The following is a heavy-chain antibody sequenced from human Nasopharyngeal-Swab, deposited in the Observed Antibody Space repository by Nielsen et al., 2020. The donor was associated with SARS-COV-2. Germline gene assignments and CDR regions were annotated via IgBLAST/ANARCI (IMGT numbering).Heavy chain of an antibody. CDR2: IWYDGSNK. CDR3: ARDIPVSGELFDFDY. CDR1: GFTFSSYG. D-gene: IGHD3-10*01. V-gene: IGHV3-33*01. Sequence: GESLKISCAASGFTFSSYGMHWVRQAPGKGLEWVAVIWYDGSNKYYADSVKGRFTISRDNSKNTLYLQMNSLRAEDTAVYYCARDIPVSGELFDFDYWGQGTLVTVSS. J-gene: IGHJ4*02.